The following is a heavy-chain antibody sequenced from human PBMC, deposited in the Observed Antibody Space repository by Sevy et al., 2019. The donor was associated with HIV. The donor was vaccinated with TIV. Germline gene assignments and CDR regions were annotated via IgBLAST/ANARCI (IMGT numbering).Heavy chain of an antibody. D-gene: IGHD6-13*01. CDR1: GFTFDDYA. CDR3: AKDIGMGSSWFRNAFDI. J-gene: IGHJ3*02. Sequence: GGSLRLSCAASGFTFDDYAMHWVRQAPGKGLEWVSGISWNSGSIGYADSVKGRFTISRDNAKNYLYLQMNSLRAEDMALYYCAKDIGMGSSWFRNAFDIWGQGTMVTVSS. CDR2: ISWNSGSI. V-gene: IGHV3-9*03.